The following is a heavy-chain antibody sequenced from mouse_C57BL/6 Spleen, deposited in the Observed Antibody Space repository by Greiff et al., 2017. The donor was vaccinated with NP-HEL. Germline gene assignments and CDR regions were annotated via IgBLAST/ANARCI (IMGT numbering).Heavy chain of an antibody. V-gene: IGHV5-6*01. CDR2: ISSGGSYT. CDR3: ARHIVTTYDYYAMDY. J-gene: IGHJ4*01. D-gene: IGHD2-5*01. CDR1: GFTFSSYG. Sequence: EVKLVESGGDLVKPGGSLKLSCAASGFTFSSYGMSWVRQTPDKRLEWVATISSGGSYTYYPDSVKGRFTISRDNAKNTLYLQMSSLKSEDTAMYYCARHIVTTYDYYAMDYWGQGTSVTVSS.